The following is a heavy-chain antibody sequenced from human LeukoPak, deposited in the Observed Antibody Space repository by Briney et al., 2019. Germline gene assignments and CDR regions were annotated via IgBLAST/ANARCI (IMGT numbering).Heavy chain of an antibody. V-gene: IGHV5-51*01. Sequence: VESLQISCKGSGYSFTSYWIGWVRQMPGKGLEWMGIIYPGDSDTRYSPSFQGQVTISADKSISTAYLQWSSLKASDTAMYYCARLGSIAAAGVWWFDPWGQGTLVTVSS. CDR3: ARLGSIAAAGVWWFDP. D-gene: IGHD6-13*01. J-gene: IGHJ5*02. CDR1: GYSFTSYW. CDR2: IYPGDSDT.